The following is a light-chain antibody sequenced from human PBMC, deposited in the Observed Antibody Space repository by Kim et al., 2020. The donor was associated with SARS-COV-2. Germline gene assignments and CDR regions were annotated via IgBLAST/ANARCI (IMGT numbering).Light chain of an antibody. CDR1: SLRSYY. CDR3: NSRDSSGHVV. CDR2: GKN. J-gene: IGLJ2*01. Sequence: SYELTQDPAVTVALGQTVRITCQGDSLRSYYASWYQQKPGQAPVLVIYGKNNRPSGIPDRFSGSSSGNTASLTITGAQAEDEADYYCNSRDSSGHVVFGGGTQLTVL. V-gene: IGLV3-19*01.